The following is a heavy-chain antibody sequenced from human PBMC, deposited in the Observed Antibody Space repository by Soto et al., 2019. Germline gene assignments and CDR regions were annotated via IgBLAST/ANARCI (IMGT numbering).Heavy chain of an antibody. CDR2: ISYDGTNK. J-gene: IGHJ6*02. D-gene: IGHD4-17*01. CDR3: AKDLQSYGDYDYYCYGMDV. Sequence: QVQLVESGGGEVQPGRSLTLSCAASGFPFSTYGMHWVRQTPGKGLEWVAVISYDGTNKFYSDSVKGRFTISRDNFKNTLTLQMNSLRADDTAVYSCAKDLQSYGDYDYYCYGMDVWGLGTRVTVSS. V-gene: IGHV3-30*18. CDR1: GFPFSTYG.